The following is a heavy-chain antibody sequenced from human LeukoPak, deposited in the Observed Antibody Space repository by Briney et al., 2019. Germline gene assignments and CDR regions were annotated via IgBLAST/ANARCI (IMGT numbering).Heavy chain of an antibody. CDR1: GFNFDDYV. D-gene: IGHD3-10*01. CDR3: AKDFRVHGSGTYYPLGY. V-gene: IGHV3-9*01. CDR2: ISWNGGTI. Sequence: GGSLRLSCAASGFNFDDYVMHWVRQVPGKGLEWVSGISWNGGTIGYADSVKGRFTISRDNAKNSLFLQMNSLRAEDTALYYCAKDFRVHGSGTYYPLGYWGQGTLVTVSS. J-gene: IGHJ4*02.